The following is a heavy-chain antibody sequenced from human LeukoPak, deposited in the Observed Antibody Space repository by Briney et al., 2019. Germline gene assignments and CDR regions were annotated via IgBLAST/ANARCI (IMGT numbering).Heavy chain of an antibody. D-gene: IGHD6-13*01. CDR3: ASTPGIAAANY. CDR2: INHSGGT. Sequence: PSETLSLTCAVYGGSFSGYYWSWIRQPPGKGLEWIGEINHSGGTNYNPSLKSRVTISVDTSKNQFSLKLSSVTAADTAVYYCASTPGIAAANYWGQGTLVTVSS. CDR1: GGSFSGYY. V-gene: IGHV4-34*01. J-gene: IGHJ4*02.